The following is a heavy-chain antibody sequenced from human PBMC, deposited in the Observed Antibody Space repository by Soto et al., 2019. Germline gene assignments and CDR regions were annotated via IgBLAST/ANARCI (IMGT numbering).Heavy chain of an antibody. Sequence: ASVKVSCKASGYTFISYGISWVRQAPGQGLEWMGWVSGDNGNTNYAQKLQGRVTMTTDTSTSTAYMELRSLRSDDAAVYYCARLTRYLGGFDYWGQGTLVTVSS. J-gene: IGHJ4*02. CDR2: VSGDNGNT. CDR1: GYTFISYG. D-gene: IGHD3-16*01. CDR3: ARLTRYLGGFDY. V-gene: IGHV1-18*01.